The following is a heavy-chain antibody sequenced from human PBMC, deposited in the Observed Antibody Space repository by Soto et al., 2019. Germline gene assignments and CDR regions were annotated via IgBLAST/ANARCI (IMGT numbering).Heavy chain of an antibody. CDR3: ARDPFRYSSSSSFDY. V-gene: IGHV3-11*01. CDR2: ISSSGSTI. J-gene: IGHJ4*02. D-gene: IGHD6-6*01. CDR1: GFTFSDYY. Sequence: QVPLVESGGGLVQPGGSLRLSCAASGFTFSDYYMSWIRQAPGKGLEWVSYISSSGSTIYYADSVKGRFTISRDNAKNSLYLQMNSLRAEDTAVYYCARDPFRYSSSSSFDYWGQGTLVTVSS.